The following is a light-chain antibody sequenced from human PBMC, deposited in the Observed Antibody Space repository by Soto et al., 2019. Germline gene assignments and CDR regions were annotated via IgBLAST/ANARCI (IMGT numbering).Light chain of an antibody. CDR3: HQYGSSPRT. V-gene: IGKV3-20*01. Sequence: EMVFTRSPRTLTFSPSERATLSCTASQSVIRSYLACYQQKPGQAPRLIIYGASSRATGIPDRFSGSGSGKDFTLTISRLEPEDFAVYYCHQYGSSPRTFGGGTKV. CDR2: GAS. J-gene: IGKJ4*01. CDR1: QSVIRSY.